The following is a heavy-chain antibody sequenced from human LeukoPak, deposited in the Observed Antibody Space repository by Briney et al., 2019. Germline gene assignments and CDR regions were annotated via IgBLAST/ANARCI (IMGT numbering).Heavy chain of an antibody. J-gene: IGHJ5*02. V-gene: IGHV7-4-1*02. CDR2: INTNTGNP. D-gene: IGHD3-10*01. Sequence: GASVKVSCKASGYTFTSYAMNWVRQAPGQGLEWMGWINTNTGNPTYAQGFTGRFVFSLDTSVSTAYLQISSLKAEDTAVYYCAPEAIWFGELGDWFDPWGQGTLVTVSS. CDR3: APEAIWFGELGDWFDP. CDR1: GYTFTSYA.